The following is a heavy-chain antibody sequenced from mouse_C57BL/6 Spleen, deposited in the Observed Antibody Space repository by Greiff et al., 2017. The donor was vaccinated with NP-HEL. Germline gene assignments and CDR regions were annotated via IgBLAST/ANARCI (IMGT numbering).Heavy chain of an antibody. J-gene: IGHJ2*01. CDR1: GYTFTSYW. CDR2: IHPNSGST. D-gene: IGHD2-3*01. CDR3: AKIYDGYYFDY. Sequence: QVQLQQPGAELVKPGASVKLSCKASGYTFTSYWLHWVTQRPGQGLEWIGMIHPNSGSTNYNEKFKSKATLTVDKSSSTAYMQLSSLTSEDSAVYYCAKIYDGYYFDYWGQGTTLTVSS. V-gene: IGHV1-64*01.